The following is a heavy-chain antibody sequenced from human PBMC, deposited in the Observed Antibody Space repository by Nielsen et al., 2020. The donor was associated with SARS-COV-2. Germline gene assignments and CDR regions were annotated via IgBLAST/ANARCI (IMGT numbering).Heavy chain of an antibody. CDR2: INPNSGGT. J-gene: IGHJ5*02. Sequence: WVRQAPGQGLEWMGWINPNSGGTNYAQKFQGWVTMTRDTSISTAYMELSRLRSDDTAVYYCARGEGVVVVPAPFEDWFDPWGQGTLVTVSS. CDR3: ARGEGVVVVPAPFEDWFDP. V-gene: IGHV1-2*04. D-gene: IGHD2-2*01.